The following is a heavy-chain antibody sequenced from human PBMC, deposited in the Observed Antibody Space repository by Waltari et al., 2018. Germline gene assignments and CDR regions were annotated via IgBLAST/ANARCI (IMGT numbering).Heavy chain of an antibody. CDR1: GFTFSSYS. V-gene: IGHV3-48*01. J-gene: IGHJ6*02. D-gene: IGHD2-8*02. CDR2: IISSSSTI. CDR3: ARDGARGSGGYYNHGMDV. Sequence: EVQLVESGGGLVQPGGSLRISCAASGFTFSSYSMNWVSQAPGKGLEWVSYIISSSSTIYYADSVKCRFTISRDNAKNSLYLQMNSLRAEDTAVYYCARDGARGSGGYYNHGMDVSGQGTTVTVSS.